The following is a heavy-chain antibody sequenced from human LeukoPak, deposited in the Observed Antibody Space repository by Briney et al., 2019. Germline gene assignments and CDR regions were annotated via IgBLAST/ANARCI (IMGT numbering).Heavy chain of an antibody. CDR2: ISWNSGSI. J-gene: IGHJ6*02. V-gene: IGHV3-9*01. CDR3: AKDGPSPYYYYGMDV. Sequence: GGSLRLSCAASGFTFDDYAMHWVRQAPGKGLEWVSGISWNSGSIGYADSVKGRFTISRDNSKNTLYLQMNSLRAEDTAVYYCAKDGPSPYYYYGMDVWGQGTTVTVSS. CDR1: GFTFDDYA.